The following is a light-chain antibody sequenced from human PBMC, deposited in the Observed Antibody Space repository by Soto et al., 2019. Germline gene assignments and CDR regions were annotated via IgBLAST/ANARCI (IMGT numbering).Light chain of an antibody. Sequence: DIQLTQSPSTLSASVGDRVTITCRASQSIGSWLAWYQQKPGKAPKLLIYAASSLQSGVPSRFSGSGSGTDFTLTISSLQPEDFATYYCQQSYSTFITFGQGTRLEIK. CDR3: QQSYSTFIT. J-gene: IGKJ5*01. CDR2: AAS. CDR1: QSIGSW. V-gene: IGKV1-39*01.